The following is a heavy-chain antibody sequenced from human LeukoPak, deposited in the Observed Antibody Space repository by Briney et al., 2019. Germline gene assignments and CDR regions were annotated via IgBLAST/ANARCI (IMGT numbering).Heavy chain of an antibody. CDR3: ARGAYDYGDYDY. CDR1: GYTFTGYY. D-gene: IGHD4-17*01. CDR2: INPNSGGT. Sequence: ASVKLSCKASGYTFTGYYMHWVRQAPGQGLEWMGWINPNSGGTNYAQKFQGSVTMTRDTSISTAYMELSRLRSDDTAVYYCARGAYDYGDYDYWGQGTLVTVSS. J-gene: IGHJ4*02. V-gene: IGHV1-2*04.